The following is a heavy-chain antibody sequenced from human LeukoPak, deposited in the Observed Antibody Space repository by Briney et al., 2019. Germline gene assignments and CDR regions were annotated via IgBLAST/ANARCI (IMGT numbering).Heavy chain of an antibody. CDR2: IHNSGSTI. J-gene: IGHJ4*02. CDR3: ARAQTYGDSRLLLDY. D-gene: IGHD4-17*01. V-gene: IGHV3-48*03. Sequence: GGSLRLSCAASGFTFSTYEMNWVRQAPGKGLEWVSYIHNSGSTIYYADSVKGRFTISRDNVKNSLYLQMNSLRVEDMALYYCARAQTYGDSRLLLDYWGQGTLVTVSS. CDR1: GFTFSTYE.